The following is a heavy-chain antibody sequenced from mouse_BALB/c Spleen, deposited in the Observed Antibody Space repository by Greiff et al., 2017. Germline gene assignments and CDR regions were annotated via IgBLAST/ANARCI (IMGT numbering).Heavy chain of an antibody. Sequence: VQRVESGPGLVAPSQSLSITCTVSGFSLTGYGVNWVRQPPGKGLEWLGMIWGDGSTDYNSALKSRLSISKDNSKSQVFLKMNSLQTDDTARYYCARDPNYYGSLYWYFDVWGAGTTVTVSS. CDR2: IWGDGST. J-gene: IGHJ1*01. V-gene: IGHV2-6-7*01. CDR1: GFSLTGYG. CDR3: ARDPNYYGSLYWYFDV. D-gene: IGHD1-1*01.